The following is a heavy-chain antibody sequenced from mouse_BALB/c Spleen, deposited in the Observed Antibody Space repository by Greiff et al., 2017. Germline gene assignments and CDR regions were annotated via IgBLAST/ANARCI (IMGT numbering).Heavy chain of an antibody. CDR2: IYPGDGDT. CDR3: ARGGLSMDY. Sequence: VQLQQSGPELVKPGASVKISCKASGYAFSSSWMNWVKQRPGQGLEWIGRIYPGDGDTNYNGKFKGKATLTADKSSSTAYMQLSSLTSVDSAVYFCARGGLSMDYWGQGTSVTVSS. V-gene: IGHV1-82*01. CDR1: GYAFSSSW. J-gene: IGHJ4*01. D-gene: IGHD1-1*02.